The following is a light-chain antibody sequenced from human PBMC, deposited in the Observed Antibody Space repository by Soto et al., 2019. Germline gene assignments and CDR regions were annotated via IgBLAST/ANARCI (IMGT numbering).Light chain of an antibody. CDR3: QQYGSSPRVYT. CDR2: GAS. Sequence: EIVLTQSTGTLSLSPGERATLSCRASQSVSSSYLAWYQQKPGQAPRLLIYGASGRTTGIPDRFTGSGSGTNFTVTISRLEPKDYAVYYDQQYGSSPRVYTFGQGNKLEIK. J-gene: IGKJ2*01. CDR1: QSVSSSY. V-gene: IGKV3-20*01.